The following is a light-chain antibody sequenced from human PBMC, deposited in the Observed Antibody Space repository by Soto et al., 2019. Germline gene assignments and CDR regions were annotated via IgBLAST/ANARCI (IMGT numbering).Light chain of an antibody. J-gene: IGKJ1*01. CDR3: QKYNSALRWT. Sequence: DIQMTQSPSSLSASVADIVTITCRASQYIGTDLGWYQQKPGKAPERLIYEASVFQSGAPSRFRGRGSGTDFTLTISSLQPDYGATYYCQKYNSALRWTCGQGTKE. CDR2: EAS. CDR1: QYIGTD. V-gene: IGKV1-17*01.